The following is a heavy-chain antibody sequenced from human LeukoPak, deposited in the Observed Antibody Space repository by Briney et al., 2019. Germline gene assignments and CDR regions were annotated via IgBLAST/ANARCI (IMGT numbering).Heavy chain of an antibody. J-gene: IGHJ4*02. CDR1: GYSISSGYY. D-gene: IGHD2-8*02. Sequence: PSETLSLTCTVSGYSISSGYYWGWIRQPPGKGLEWIGSIYHSGSTYYNPSLKSRVTISVDTSKNQFSLKLSSVTAADTAVYYCARQTWWGGTSDTSLYYFDYWGQGTLVTVSS. CDR2: IYHSGST. V-gene: IGHV4-38-2*02. CDR3: ARQTWWGGTSDTSLYYFDY.